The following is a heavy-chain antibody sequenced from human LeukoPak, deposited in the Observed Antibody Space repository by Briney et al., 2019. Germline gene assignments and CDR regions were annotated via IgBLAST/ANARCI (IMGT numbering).Heavy chain of an antibody. CDR1: GFTFSSYA. D-gene: IGHD1-14*01. CDR2: ISGSGGST. V-gene: IGHV3-23*01. Sequence: GGSLRLSCAASGFTFSSYAMSWVRQAPGKGLEWVSAISGSGGSTYYADSVKGRFTIPRDNSKNTLYLQMNSLRAEDTAVYYCAKDLRSNPERPGYFDYWGQGTLVTVSS. J-gene: IGHJ4*02. CDR3: AKDLRSNPERPGYFDY.